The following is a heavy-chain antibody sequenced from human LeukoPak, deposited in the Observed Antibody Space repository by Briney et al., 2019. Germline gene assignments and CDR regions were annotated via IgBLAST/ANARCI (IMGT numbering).Heavy chain of an antibody. CDR1: GLTFSSYA. CDR3: ARARGSQKGYYYYGMDV. V-gene: IGHV3-23*01. CDR2: VSGSGDIT. Sequence: GGSLRLSCAASGLTFSSYAMSWVRQPPGEGLEWVSAVSGSGDITHYADSVKGRFTISRDNSKNTLYLQMNSLRAEDTAVYYCARARGSQKGYYYYGMDVWGQGTTVTVSS. J-gene: IGHJ6*02. D-gene: IGHD5-12*01.